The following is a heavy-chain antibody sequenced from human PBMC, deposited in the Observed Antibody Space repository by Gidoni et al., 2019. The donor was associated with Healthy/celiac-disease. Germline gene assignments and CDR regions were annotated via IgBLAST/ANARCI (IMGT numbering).Heavy chain of an antibody. CDR2: ISGSGGST. V-gene: IGHV3-23*01. CDR1: GFTFSSYA. J-gene: IGHJ4*02. D-gene: IGHD3-3*01. CDR3: AKVCYDFWSGYYRPQYYFDY. Sequence: EVQLLESGGGLVQPGGSLRLSCAASGFTFSSYAMSWVRQAPGKGLEWVSAISGSGGSTYYADSVKGRFTISRDNSKNTLYLQMNSLRAEDTAVYYCAKVCYDFWSGYYRPQYYFDYWGQGTLVTVSS.